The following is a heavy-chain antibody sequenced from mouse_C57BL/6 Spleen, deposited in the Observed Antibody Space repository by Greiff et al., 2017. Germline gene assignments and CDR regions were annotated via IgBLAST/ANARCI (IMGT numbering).Heavy chain of an antibody. J-gene: IGHJ2*01. CDR1: GYAFTSSW. V-gene: IGHV1-82*01. Sequence: QVTLQESGPELVKPGASVKISCKASGYAFTSSWMNWVKQRHGKGLEWIGRINPEDGDTSYNRKFKGKATLTADKSSSTAYMQLSSLTSEDSAVYFCASGVIYRYFGVQGTTPTV. CDR2: INPEDGDT. CDR3: ASGVIYRYF. D-gene: IGHD1-1*01.